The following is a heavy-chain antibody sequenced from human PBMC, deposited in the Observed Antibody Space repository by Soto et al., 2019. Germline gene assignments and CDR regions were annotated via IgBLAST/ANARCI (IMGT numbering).Heavy chain of an antibody. V-gene: IGHV3-13*01. CDR1: GFGFNGYD. CDR2: ISTAGDT. Sequence: EVQLVESGGGLVQPGGSLRLSCAASGFGFNGYDMHWVRQAPGKNLEWVAAISTAGDTYYLGSVKGRFTISREDAKNSLAPQMDRLGGGDKAVVYWSRGCDRFYGKDGWGQGTTVTVSS. J-gene: IGHJ6*02. CDR3: SRGCDRFYGKDG.